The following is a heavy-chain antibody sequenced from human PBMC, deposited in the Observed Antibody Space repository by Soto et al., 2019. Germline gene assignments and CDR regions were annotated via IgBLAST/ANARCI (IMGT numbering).Heavy chain of an antibody. D-gene: IGHD3-3*01. CDR1: GFTFSSYA. CDR3: AKVRHQPKLRFLEWLLVPDFDY. J-gene: IGHJ4*02. V-gene: IGHV3-23*01. Sequence: GGSLRLSCAASGFTFSSYAMSWVRQAPGKGLEWVSAISGSGGSTYYADSVKGRFTISRDNSKNTLYLQMNSLRAEDTAVYYCAKVRHQPKLRFLEWLLVPDFDYWGPGTLVTVSS. CDR2: ISGSGGST.